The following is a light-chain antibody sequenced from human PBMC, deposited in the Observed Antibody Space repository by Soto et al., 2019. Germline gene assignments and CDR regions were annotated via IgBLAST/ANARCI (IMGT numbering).Light chain of an antibody. V-gene: IGKV3-11*01. CDR2: DAS. Sequence: EIVLTQSPATLSLSPGERATLSCRASQSVTGYLAWYQQKPGQAPRLLIYDASSRATGIPARFSGSGSGTDFTLSITSLGAEDFWVYYCQQRSDWPSTFGGGTKVEI. CDR1: QSVTGY. J-gene: IGKJ4*01. CDR3: QQRSDWPST.